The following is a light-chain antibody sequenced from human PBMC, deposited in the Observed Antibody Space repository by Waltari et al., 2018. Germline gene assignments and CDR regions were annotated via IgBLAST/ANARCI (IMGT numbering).Light chain of an antibody. CDR1: QNIYTN. Sequence: EVVMTQSPATLSVSPGERATLSCRASQNIYTNLAWYQQSPGQPPRLLIYRASARASGIPARFSGSGSGTEFTLTISSLQSEDSAVYYCQQYNVWPPITFGQGTRVEI. V-gene: IGKV3-15*01. CDR2: RAS. J-gene: IGKJ5*01. CDR3: QQYNVWPPIT.